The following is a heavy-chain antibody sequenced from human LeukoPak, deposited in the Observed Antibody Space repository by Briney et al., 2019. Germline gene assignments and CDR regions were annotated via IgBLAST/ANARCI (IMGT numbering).Heavy chain of an antibody. CDR3: ARAGYCSTSCYGWFDP. Sequence: GASEKVSCKASGYTFTGYYMHWVRQAPGQGLEWMGWINPNSGDTNYAQKFQGRVTMTRDTSISTAYLELSSLGSDDTAVYYCARAGYCSTSCYGWFDPWGQGTRVTVSS. V-gene: IGHV1-2*02. J-gene: IGHJ5*02. CDR1: GYTFTGYY. D-gene: IGHD2-2*01. CDR2: INPNSGDT.